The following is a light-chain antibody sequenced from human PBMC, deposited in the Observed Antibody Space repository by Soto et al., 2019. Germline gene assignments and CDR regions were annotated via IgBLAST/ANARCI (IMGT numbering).Light chain of an antibody. CDR3: QQYGSSPGT. V-gene: IGKV3-20*01. CDR1: QNVNNNY. CDR2: GAS. J-gene: IGKJ2*01. Sequence: DIVLTQSPGTLSLSPGERATLSCRASQNVNNNYLAWYQQKPGQAPRLLIRGASSRATGLPDRFSGSGSGTAFTLTISRLEPEDFAVYYCQQYGSSPGTLGQGTKREIK.